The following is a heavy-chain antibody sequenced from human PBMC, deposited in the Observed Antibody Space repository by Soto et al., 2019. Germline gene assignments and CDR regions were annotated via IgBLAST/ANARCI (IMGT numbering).Heavy chain of an antibody. Sequence: QVQLQESGPGLVKPSETLSLTCSVSGGSIRNYYWSWIRQPPGKGLEWIGFILYSGSTTYSPSLKSRVTISGDTSKNQVSLKLSSVTAADTAGNYCARLFQPKPGYLDYWGLGTLVTVSS. J-gene: IGHJ4*02. CDR2: ILYSGST. V-gene: IGHV4-59*08. D-gene: IGHD2-2*01. CDR3: ARLFQPKPGYLDY. CDR1: GGSIRNYY.